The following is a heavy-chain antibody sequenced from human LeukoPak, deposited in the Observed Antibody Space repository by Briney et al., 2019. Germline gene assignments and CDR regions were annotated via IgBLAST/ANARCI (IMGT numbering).Heavy chain of an antibody. CDR2: IYGDGRS. Sequence: GGSMRLSCAAYGFTVSSNYMGWVRQAPGKGLKWVSVIYGDGRSYYADSVKGRFTISRDNSKNTLHLQMNSLRAEDTAVYYCARGEAVGYTVERLWWGQGTLVTVSS. CDR3: ARGEAVGYTVERLW. V-gene: IGHV3-53*01. CDR1: GFTVSSNY. D-gene: IGHD5/OR15-5a*01. J-gene: IGHJ4*02.